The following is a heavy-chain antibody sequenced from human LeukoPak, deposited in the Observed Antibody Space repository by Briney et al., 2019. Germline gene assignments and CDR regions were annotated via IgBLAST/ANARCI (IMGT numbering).Heavy chain of an antibody. CDR1: GGSFSGYY. V-gene: IGHV4-34*01. Sequence: SETLSLTCAVFGGSFSGYYWSWIRQSPEKGLEWIGEMSHTGATNYNPSLKSRVTVSVDTSKKQFSLNLRSVTAADAAVYYCARGLHYNILTGGMDVWGQGTTVIVSS. J-gene: IGHJ6*02. CDR2: MSHTGAT. D-gene: IGHD3-9*01. CDR3: ARGLHYNILTGGMDV.